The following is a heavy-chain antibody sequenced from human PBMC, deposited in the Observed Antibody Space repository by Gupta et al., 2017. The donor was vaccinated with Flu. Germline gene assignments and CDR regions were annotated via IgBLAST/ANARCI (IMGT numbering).Heavy chain of an antibody. V-gene: IGHV3-23*01. D-gene: IGHD1-26*01. Sequence: EVQLLESGGGLVQPGGSLRLSCAASGFTFSSYAMSWVRHAPGKGLEWVSAISGSGGSTYYADSVKGRFTISRDNSKNTLYLQMNSLRAEDTAVYYCAKVGLGIVGATPTAGVFDYWGQGTLVTVSS. CDR3: AKVGLGIVGATPTAGVFDY. J-gene: IGHJ4*02. CDR2: ISGSGGST. CDR1: GFTFSSYA.